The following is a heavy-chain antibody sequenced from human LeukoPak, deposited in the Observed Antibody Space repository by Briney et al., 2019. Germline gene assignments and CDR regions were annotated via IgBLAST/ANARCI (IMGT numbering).Heavy chain of an antibody. Sequence: PGGSLRLSCAASGFTLSSYSMNWVHQAPGKGLEWVSSITSSSSYIYYADSVKGRFTISRDNAKNSLYLQMNSLRAEDTAVYYCAREMLAAVAAQSWGQGTLVTVSS. CDR3: AREMLAAVAAQS. D-gene: IGHD6-19*01. J-gene: IGHJ5*02. CDR1: GFTLSSYS. V-gene: IGHV3-21*01. CDR2: ITSSSSYI.